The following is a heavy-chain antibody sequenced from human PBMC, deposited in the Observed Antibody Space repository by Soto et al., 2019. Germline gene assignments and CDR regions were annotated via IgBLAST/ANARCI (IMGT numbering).Heavy chain of an antibody. D-gene: IGHD2-2*01. CDR3: AKSRDAYNFYFYYGMDV. Sequence: QGQLVESGGGVVQAGRSLRLSCAASGFTFSNYGMHWVRQTPGKGLEWVALILYDGSNKYYADSVKGRFTISRDNSKNTLYLQVSSLRAEDTAVYYCAKSRDAYNFYFYYGMDVWGQGTTVTVSS. J-gene: IGHJ6*02. V-gene: IGHV3-30*18. CDR1: GFTFSNYG. CDR2: ILYDGSNK.